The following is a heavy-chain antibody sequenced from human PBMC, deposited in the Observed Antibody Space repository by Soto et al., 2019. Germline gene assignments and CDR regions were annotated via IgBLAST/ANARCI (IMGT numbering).Heavy chain of an antibody. CDR3: ARRGSGHTLDY. V-gene: IGHV4-39*01. CDR1: GASIRRTGFH. J-gene: IGHJ4*02. D-gene: IGHD3-10*01. Sequence: SETLSLTCAVPGASIRRTGFHWCWIRQPPGQRLEWIGSIYEAATTYGHATLRSRDTITTDTSNSHCPLELSSVTAADAAVDCLARRGSGHTLDYWGQGTLVTVSS. CDR2: IYEAATT.